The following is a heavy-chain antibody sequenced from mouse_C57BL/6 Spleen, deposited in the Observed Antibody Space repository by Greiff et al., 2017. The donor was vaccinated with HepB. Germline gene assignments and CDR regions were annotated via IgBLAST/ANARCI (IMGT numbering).Heavy chain of an antibody. CDR2: INPNNGGT. J-gene: IGHJ4*01. Sequence: EVQLQQSGPELVKPGASVKISCKASGYTFTDYYMNWVKQSHGKSLEWIGDINPNNGGTSYNQKFKGKATLTVDKSSSTAYMELRSLTSEDSAVYYCARQGTVVATDYAMDYWGQGTSVTVSS. CDR3: ARQGTVVATDYAMDY. CDR1: GYTFTDYY. D-gene: IGHD1-1*01. V-gene: IGHV1-26*01.